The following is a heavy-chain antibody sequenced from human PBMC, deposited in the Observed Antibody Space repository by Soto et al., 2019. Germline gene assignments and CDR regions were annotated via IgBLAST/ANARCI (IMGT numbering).Heavy chain of an antibody. CDR2: IKSKTDGGTT. V-gene: IGHV3-15*01. CDR3: TTDLVGAARPFYYYYYMDV. D-gene: IGHD6-6*01. Sequence: GGSLRLSCAASGFTFSNAWMSWVRQAPGKGLEWVGRIKSKTDGGTTDYAAPVKGRFTISRDDSKNTLYLQMNSLKTEDTAVYYCTTDLVGAARPFYYYYYMDVWGKGTTVTVSS. J-gene: IGHJ6*03. CDR1: GFTFSNAW.